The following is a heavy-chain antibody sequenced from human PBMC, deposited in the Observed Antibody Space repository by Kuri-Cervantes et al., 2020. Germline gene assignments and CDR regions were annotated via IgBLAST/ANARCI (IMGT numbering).Heavy chain of an antibody. CDR3: ARDIYEGSGGSCDY. D-gene: IGHD2-15*01. Sequence: GESLKISCAASGFTFSSYSMYWVRQAPGKGLEHVSVISSKGKTYYADSVKGRFTISRDNSKSMLFLQMGSLRAEDTAVYYCARDIYEGSGGSCDYWGQGTLVTVSS. CDR1: GFTFSSYS. J-gene: IGHJ4*02. V-gene: IGHV3-64*02. CDR2: ISSKGKT.